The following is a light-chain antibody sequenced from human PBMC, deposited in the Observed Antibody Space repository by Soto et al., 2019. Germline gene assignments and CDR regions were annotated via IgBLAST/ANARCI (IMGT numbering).Light chain of an antibody. CDR3: AAWDDSLNGYV. J-gene: IGLJ1*01. CDR1: SSNIGSNT. Sequence: QSVLTQPPSASGTPGQRVTISCSGSSSNIGSNTVNWYQQLPGTAPKLLIYSNNQRPSGVPDRFSGPKSGTSASLAISGLQSEDEAYYYCAAWDDSLNGYVFGTGTKVTVL. CDR2: SNN. V-gene: IGLV1-44*01.